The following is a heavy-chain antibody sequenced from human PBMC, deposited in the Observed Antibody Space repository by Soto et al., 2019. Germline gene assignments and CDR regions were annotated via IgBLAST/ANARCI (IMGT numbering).Heavy chain of an antibody. J-gene: IGHJ4*02. V-gene: IGHV3-23*01. CDR3: ANRITMVRGVIITYFDY. CDR1: GFTFSSYA. D-gene: IGHD3-10*01. Sequence: TGGSLRLSCAASGFTFSSYATSWVRQAPGKGLEWVSAISGSGGSTYYADSVKGRFTISRDNSKNTLYLQMNSLRAEDTAVYYCANRITMVRGVIITYFDYWGQGTLVTVSS. CDR2: ISGSGGST.